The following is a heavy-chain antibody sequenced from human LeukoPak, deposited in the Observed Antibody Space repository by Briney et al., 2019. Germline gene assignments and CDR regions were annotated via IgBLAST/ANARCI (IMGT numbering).Heavy chain of an antibody. CDR1: GFTFSSYS. Sequence: GGSLRLSCAASGFTFSSYSMNWVRQAPGKGLEWVSYISSSSSTIYYADSVKGRFTIPRDNAKNSLYLQMNSLRAEDTAVYYCARGDYYDSSGYSLDYWGQGTLVTVSS. CDR2: ISSSSSTI. CDR3: ARGDYYDSSGYSLDY. J-gene: IGHJ4*02. D-gene: IGHD3-22*01. V-gene: IGHV3-48*04.